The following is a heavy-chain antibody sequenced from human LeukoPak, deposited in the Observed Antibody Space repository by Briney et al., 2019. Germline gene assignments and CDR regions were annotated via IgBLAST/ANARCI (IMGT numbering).Heavy chain of an antibody. CDR2: IIPIFGTA. J-gene: IGHJ6*03. CDR3: ASSRVGATPYYYYYYMDV. Sequence: SVKVSCKASGGTFSSYAISWVRQAPGQGLEWMGGIIPIFGTANYAQKFQGRVTITADKSTSTAYMELSSLRSEDTAVYYCASSRVGATPYYYYYYMDVGGKGTTVTVSS. V-gene: IGHV1-69*06. D-gene: IGHD1-26*01. CDR1: GGTFSSYA.